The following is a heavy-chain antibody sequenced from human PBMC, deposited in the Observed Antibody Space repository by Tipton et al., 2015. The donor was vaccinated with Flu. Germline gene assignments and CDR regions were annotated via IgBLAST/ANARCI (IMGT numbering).Heavy chain of an antibody. J-gene: IGHJ4*02. CDR2: IYTSGST. D-gene: IGHD3-10*01. Sequence: TLSLTCTVSGGSISSGSYYWSWIRQPAGKGLEWIGRIYTSGSTNYNPSLKSRLNISIDTSKNQISLKLSSVTAADTAVYYCARERLFYGSGSGSPLDCWGQGKLVTVSS. V-gene: IGHV4-61*02. CDR1: GGSISSGSYY. CDR3: ARERLFYGSGSGSPLDC.